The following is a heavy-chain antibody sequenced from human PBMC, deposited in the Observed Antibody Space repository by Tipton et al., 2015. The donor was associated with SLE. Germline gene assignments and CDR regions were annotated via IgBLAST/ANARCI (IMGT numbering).Heavy chain of an antibody. Sequence: TLSLTCTVSGGSISTYYWNWIRQPPGKGLEWIGYIYYSGSTYYNPSLKSRVTISVDTSKNQFSLKLSSVTTADTAVYYCARVDYYYYYMDVWGKGTTVTVSS. CDR3: ARVDYYYYYMDV. J-gene: IGHJ6*03. CDR1: GGSISTYY. CDR2: IYYSGST. V-gene: IGHV4-59*08.